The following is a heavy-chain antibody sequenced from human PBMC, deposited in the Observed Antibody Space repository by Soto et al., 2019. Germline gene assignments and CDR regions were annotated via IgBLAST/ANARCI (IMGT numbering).Heavy chain of an antibody. CDR3: LEYWHGMDV. D-gene: IGHD2-8*02. J-gene: IGHJ6*02. CDR1: GFTFSDAW. V-gene: IGHV3-15*07. CDR2: IKSYVDGGTT. Sequence: GGSLRLSCAASGFTFSDAWMNWVRQAPGKGLEWVGRIKSYVDGGTTDYAAPVKGRFTISRDDSKNTVYLQMNSLKTEDTAIYYCLEYWHGMDVWGQGTTVTVS.